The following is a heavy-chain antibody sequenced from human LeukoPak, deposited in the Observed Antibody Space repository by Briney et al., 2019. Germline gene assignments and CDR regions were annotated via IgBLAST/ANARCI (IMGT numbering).Heavy chain of an antibody. CDR3: ARVFSSSWNPGDFDY. D-gene: IGHD6-13*01. Sequence: PGRSLRLSCAASGFTFSSYAMHWVRQAPGKGLEWVAVISYDGSNKYYADSVKGRFTISRDNSKNTLYLQMNSLRAEDTAVYYCARVFSSSWNPGDFDYWGQGTLVTVSS. V-gene: IGHV3-30-3*01. CDR1: GFTFSSYA. CDR2: ISYDGSNK. J-gene: IGHJ4*02.